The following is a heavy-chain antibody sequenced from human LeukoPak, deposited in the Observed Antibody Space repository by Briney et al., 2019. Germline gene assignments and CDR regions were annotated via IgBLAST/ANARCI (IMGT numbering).Heavy chain of an antibody. CDR3: GRIVPTGRAFDN. Sequence: SETLSVTCSVSGGSLNLHYWTWIRQPSGKGLEYIGDIYYNGGTAYAPFLKSRVIMSLDTTKNQVSLRLDSVTAADTAVYYCGRIVPTGRAFDNWGHGTLVTISP. CDR1: GGSLNLHY. D-gene: IGHD2-21*01. J-gene: IGHJ3*02. CDR2: IYYNGGT. V-gene: IGHV4-59*11.